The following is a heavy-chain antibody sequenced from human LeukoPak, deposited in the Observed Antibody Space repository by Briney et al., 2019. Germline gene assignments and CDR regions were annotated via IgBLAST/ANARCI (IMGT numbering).Heavy chain of an antibody. Sequence: SETLSLTCTVSGGSISSYYWSWIRQPPGKGLEWIGYIYYSGSTKYNPSLKSRVTISVDTSKNQFSLKLSSVTAADTAVYYGARVSIYCSSTSCYEDAFDIWGQGTRVTVSS. CDR2: IYYSGST. CDR3: ARVSIYCSSTSCYEDAFDI. V-gene: IGHV4-59*01. D-gene: IGHD2-2*01. J-gene: IGHJ3*02. CDR1: GGSISSYY.